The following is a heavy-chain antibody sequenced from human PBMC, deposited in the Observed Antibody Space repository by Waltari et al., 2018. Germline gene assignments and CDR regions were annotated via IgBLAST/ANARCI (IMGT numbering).Heavy chain of an antibody. D-gene: IGHD3-10*01. CDR1: GFRFSNYW. J-gene: IGHJ6*02. CDR2: ISNDETGI. CDR3: ARLAPRTYRSPVPGRHYYYGMDV. V-gene: IGHV3-74*01. Sequence: EEQLLESGGGLVQPGDSLRLSCAGSGFRFSNYWMNWVRQAPGKGLVWVARISNDETGISNADSVKGRFTISRDNAKNTVYLQMKRLRVEDTAVYYCARLAPRTYRSPVPGRHYYYGMDVWGQGTTVTVSS.